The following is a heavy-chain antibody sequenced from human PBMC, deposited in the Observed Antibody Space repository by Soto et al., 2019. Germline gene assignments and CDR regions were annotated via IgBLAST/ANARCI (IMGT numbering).Heavy chain of an antibody. CDR3: AKDTGRGIAAAGKVGWFDP. Sequence: QVQLVESGGGVVQPGRSLRLSCAASGFTFSSYGMHWVRQAPGKGLEWVAVISYDGSNKYYADSVKGRFTISRDNSKNXLXXQMNSLRAEDTAVYYCAKDTGRGIAAAGKVGWFDPWGQGTLVTVSS. CDR1: GFTFSSYG. V-gene: IGHV3-30*18. CDR2: ISYDGSNK. J-gene: IGHJ5*02. D-gene: IGHD6-13*01.